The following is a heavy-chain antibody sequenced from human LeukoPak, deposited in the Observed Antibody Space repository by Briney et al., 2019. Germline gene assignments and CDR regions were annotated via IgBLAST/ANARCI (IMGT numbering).Heavy chain of an antibody. CDR3: ARCRLRFDP. CDR1: GGSISSSSHY. V-gene: IGHV4-39*01. Sequence: PSETLSLTCTVSGGSISSSSHYWGWIRQPPGKGLEWIGSIYYSGITYYNPSLRSRVTISVDTSKNQFSLKLSSVTAADTAVYYCARCRLRFDPWGQGTLVTVSS. CDR2: IYYSGIT. J-gene: IGHJ5*02. D-gene: IGHD3-16*01.